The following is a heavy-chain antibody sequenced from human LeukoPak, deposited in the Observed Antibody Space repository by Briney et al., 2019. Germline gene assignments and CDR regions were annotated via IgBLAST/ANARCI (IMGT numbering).Heavy chain of an antibody. Sequence: PSETLSLTCTVSGGSISSYYWSWIRQPPGKGLEWIGYIYYSGSTNYNPSLKSRVTISVDTSKNQFSLKLSSVTAADTAVYYCARVHCSSTSCSPSSYYMDVWGKGTTVTVSS. CDR1: GGSISSYY. D-gene: IGHD2-2*01. CDR3: ARVHCSSTSCSPSSYYMDV. V-gene: IGHV4-59*01. J-gene: IGHJ6*03. CDR2: IYYSGST.